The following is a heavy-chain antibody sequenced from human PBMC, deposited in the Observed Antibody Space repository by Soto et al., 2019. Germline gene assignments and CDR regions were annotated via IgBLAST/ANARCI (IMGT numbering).Heavy chain of an antibody. D-gene: IGHD5-12*01. Sequence: ASVNVSCKAPGYTFSSYAMHWVRQAHGQRLEWMGWINAGNGNTKYSQKFQGRVTITMDTSADTVYLEVNVVRPEDTAVYYCAREGDQSGYDHGLDFCGQGTLVTVSS. CDR3: AREGDQSGYDHGLDF. V-gene: IGHV1-3*01. CDR2: INAGNGNT. CDR1: GYTFSSYA. J-gene: IGHJ4*02.